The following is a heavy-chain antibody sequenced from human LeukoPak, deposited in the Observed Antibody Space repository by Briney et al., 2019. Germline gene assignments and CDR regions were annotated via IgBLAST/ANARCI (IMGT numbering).Heavy chain of an antibody. J-gene: IGHJ4*02. D-gene: IGHD2-21*02. CDR2: INPSGGST. CDR1: GYTFTSYY. Sequence: GASVKVSCKASGYTFTSYYMHWVRQAPGQGLEWMGIINPSGGSTSYAQKFQGRVTMTRDTSTSTVDMELSSLRSEDTAVYYCAKDRLPVRRDIDYWGQGTLVTVSS. V-gene: IGHV1-46*01. CDR3: AKDRLPVRRDIDY.